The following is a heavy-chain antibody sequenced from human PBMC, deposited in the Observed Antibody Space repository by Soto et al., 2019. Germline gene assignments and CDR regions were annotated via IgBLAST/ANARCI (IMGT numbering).Heavy chain of an antibody. CDR2: IIPILGIA. V-gene: IGHV1-69*04. CDR3: ARDLYYYGSGSYYAIFYY. Sequence: GSSVNASCKASVGTFSSYTISWVRQAPGQGLEWMGRIIPILGIANYAQKFQGRVTITADKSTSTAYMELSSLRSEDTAVYYCARDLYYYGSGSYYAIFYYWGQGSLVIVSS. J-gene: IGHJ4*02. CDR1: VGTFSSYT. D-gene: IGHD3-10*01.